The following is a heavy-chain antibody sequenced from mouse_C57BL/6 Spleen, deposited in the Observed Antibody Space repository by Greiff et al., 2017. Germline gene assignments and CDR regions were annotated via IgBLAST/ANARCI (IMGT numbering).Heavy chain of an antibody. V-gene: IGHV5-6*01. CDR3: AGLHSSGFFFDY. D-gene: IGHD3-2*02. Sequence: EVHLVESGGDLVKPGGSLKLSCAASGFTFSSYGMSWVRQTPDKRLEWVATISSGGSYTYYPDSVKGRFTISRDNAKNTLYLQMSSLKSEDTAMYYCAGLHSSGFFFDYWGQGTTLTVSS. J-gene: IGHJ2*01. CDR1: GFTFSSYG. CDR2: ISSGGSYT.